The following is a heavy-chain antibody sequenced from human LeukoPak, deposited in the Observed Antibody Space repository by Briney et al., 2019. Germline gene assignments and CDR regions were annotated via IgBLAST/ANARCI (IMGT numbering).Heavy chain of an antibody. Sequence: PSETLSLTCTVSGGSVSSGSYYWSWIRQPPGKGLEWIGYIYYSGSTNYNPSLKSRVTISVDTSKNQFSLKLSSVTAADTAVYYCARPPPSSSWPPEAYWGQGTLVTVSS. CDR2: IYYSGST. V-gene: IGHV4-61*01. D-gene: IGHD6-13*01. CDR3: ARPPPSSSWPPEAY. J-gene: IGHJ4*02. CDR1: GGSVSSGSYY.